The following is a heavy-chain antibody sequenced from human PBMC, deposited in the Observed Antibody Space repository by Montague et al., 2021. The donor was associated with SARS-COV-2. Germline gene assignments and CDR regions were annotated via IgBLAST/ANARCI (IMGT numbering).Heavy chain of an antibody. CDR1: GGSISSGSY. J-gene: IGHJ4*02. CDR3: ARVISAVACANFYFDY. V-gene: IGHV4-38-2*02. Sequence: SETLSLTCTVSGGSISSGSYWGWIRQPPGKGLEWIGTSDHSGITYYSPSLKSRVTISLDTSKNQFSLNLDSVTASDTAMYYCARVISAVACANFYFDYWGQGTLVTVSS. CDR2: SDHSGIT. D-gene: IGHD4/OR15-4a*01.